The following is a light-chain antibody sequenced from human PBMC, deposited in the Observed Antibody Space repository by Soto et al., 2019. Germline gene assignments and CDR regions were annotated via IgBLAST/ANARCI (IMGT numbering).Light chain of an antibody. V-gene: IGKV1-9*01. Sequence: DIQLTQSPSFLSASVGDRVTISCRASQGISSYLAWYQQTPGKAPKLLIYASSTLQSGVPSRFSGSGSGTEFTLTIGSLQPEDFATYCCQQLNTLPVTFGHGTRL. CDR2: ASS. CDR3: QQLNTLPVT. J-gene: IGKJ5*01. CDR1: QGISSY.